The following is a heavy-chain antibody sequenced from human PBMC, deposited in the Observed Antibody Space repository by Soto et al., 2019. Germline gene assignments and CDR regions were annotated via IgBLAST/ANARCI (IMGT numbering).Heavy chain of an antibody. D-gene: IGHD3-16*02. Sequence: ASVKVSCKASGYTFTGYYMHWVRQAPGQGLEWMGWINPNSGGTNYAQKFQGRVTMTRDTTISTAYMELSRLRSDDTAVYYGARDALSGGADDAFDIWGQGTMVTVSS. CDR2: INPNSGGT. CDR1: GYTFTGYY. V-gene: IGHV1-2*02. CDR3: ARDALSGGADDAFDI. J-gene: IGHJ3*02.